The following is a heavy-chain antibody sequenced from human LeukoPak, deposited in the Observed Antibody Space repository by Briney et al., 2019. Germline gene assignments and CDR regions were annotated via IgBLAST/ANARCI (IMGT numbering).Heavy chain of an antibody. CDR2: ISWNSGSI. J-gene: IGHJ4*02. CDR3: AREGTGSYYDS. CDR1: GFTFDDYA. D-gene: IGHD3-22*01. Sequence: EPGGSLRLSCAASGFTFDDYAMHWVRQAPGKGLEWVSGISWNSGSIGYADSVKGRFTISRDNAKNSLYLQMNSLRAEDTAVYYCAREGTGSYYDSWGQGTLVTVSS. V-gene: IGHV3-9*01.